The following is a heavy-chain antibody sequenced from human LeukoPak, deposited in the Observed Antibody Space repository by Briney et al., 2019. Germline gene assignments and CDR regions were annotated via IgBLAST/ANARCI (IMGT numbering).Heavy chain of an antibody. J-gene: IGHJ3*02. CDR3: ARKRTGDAFDI. CDR2: IGTAGDT. V-gene: IGHV3-13*01. D-gene: IGHD1-14*01. Sequence: GGSLRLSCAASGFTFSSYDMHWVRHATGKGLEWVSAIGTAGDTYYPGSVKGRFTISRENAKNSLYLQMNSLRAGDTAVYYCARKRTGDAFDIWGQGTMVTVSS. CDR1: GFTFSSYD.